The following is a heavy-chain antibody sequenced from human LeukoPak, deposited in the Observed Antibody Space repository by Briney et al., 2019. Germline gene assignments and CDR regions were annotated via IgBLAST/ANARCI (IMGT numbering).Heavy chain of an antibody. J-gene: IGHJ5*02. CDR3: ANAEGDSSGYYRGWFDP. Sequence: GRSLRLSCAASGFTFSSYGMHWVRQAPGKGLEWVAVISYDGSNKYYADSVKGRFTISRDNSKNTLYLQMNSLRAEDTAVYYCANAEGDSSGYYRGWFDPWGQGTLVTVSS. CDR2: ISYDGSNK. CDR1: GFTFSSYG. V-gene: IGHV3-30*18. D-gene: IGHD3-22*01.